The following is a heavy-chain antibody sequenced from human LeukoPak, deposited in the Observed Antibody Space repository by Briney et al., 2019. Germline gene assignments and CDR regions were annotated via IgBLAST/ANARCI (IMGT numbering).Heavy chain of an antibody. Sequence: GGSLRLSCAASGFTFSSYNMNWVRQAPGKGLEWVSSISSSSRYIYYADSVKGRFTISRDNAKNSLYLQMNSLRAEDTAVYYCARSRYIAFDIWGQGTMVTVSS. CDR2: ISSSSRYI. CDR1: GFTFSSYN. V-gene: IGHV3-21*01. D-gene: IGHD1-14*01. J-gene: IGHJ3*02. CDR3: ARSRYIAFDI.